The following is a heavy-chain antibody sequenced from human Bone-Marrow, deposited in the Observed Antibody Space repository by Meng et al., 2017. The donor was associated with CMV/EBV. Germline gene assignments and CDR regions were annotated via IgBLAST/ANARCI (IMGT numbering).Heavy chain of an antibody. J-gene: IGHJ6*02. V-gene: IGHV4-59*01. CDR3: ARAHGYDFWSGYYKPYYYYGMDV. D-gene: IGHD3-3*01. CDR1: GGSISSYY. CDR2: IYYSGST. Sequence: SETLSLTCTVSGGSISSYYWSWIRQPPGKGLEWIGYIYYSGSTNYNPSPKSRVTISVDTSKNQFSLKRSSVTAADTSVYYCARAHGYDFWSGYYKPYYYYGMDVWGQGTTVTVSS.